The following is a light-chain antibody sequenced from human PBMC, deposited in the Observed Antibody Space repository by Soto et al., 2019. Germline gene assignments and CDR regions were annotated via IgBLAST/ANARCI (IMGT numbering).Light chain of an antibody. V-gene: IGKV1-39*01. CDR2: AAS. CDR3: QQTYSGPRT. J-gene: IGKJ2*02. Sequence: DIQMNQSPYSLSASVGDRVTITCRSSQSIISYLNWYQQKSGKAPQLLIYAASSLQSWVPARFSCGGSGTDFTRTISSLQPEDSAIYYCQQTYSGPRTFGQGTKLEIK. CDR1: QSIISY.